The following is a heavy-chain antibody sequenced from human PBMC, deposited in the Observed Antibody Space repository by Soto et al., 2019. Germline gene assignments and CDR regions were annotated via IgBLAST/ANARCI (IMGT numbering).Heavy chain of an antibody. CDR3: ARGAGRSSLWYFDL. CDR2: ISHTGST. CDR1: SGSINNTNW. D-gene: IGHD6-6*01. V-gene: IGHV4-4*02. J-gene: IGHJ2*01. Sequence: QVQLQESGPGLVKPSGTLSLTCTVSSGSINNTNWWGWVRQSPGKGLGWIGEISHTGSTNYNPSLKSRVNIRLDTSQNQFSLNLTSVTAADTAVYYSARGAGRSSLWYFDLWGRGTLVTVSS.